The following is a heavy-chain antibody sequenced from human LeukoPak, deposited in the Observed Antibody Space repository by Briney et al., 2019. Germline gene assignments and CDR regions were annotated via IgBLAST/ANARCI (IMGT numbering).Heavy chain of an antibody. D-gene: IGHD1-26*01. CDR1: GYTFKDYY. CDR3: TRNLVGYDPFDI. J-gene: IGHJ3*02. CDR2: MNPDGGRT. V-gene: IGHV1-2*02. Sequence: AASVKVSCKASGYTFKDYYIHWVRQVPGQGLEWMGRMNPDGGRTDYAQNFQGRVTMTSDMSIDTAYLDLTRLTSDDTATYFCTRNLVGYDPFDIWGQGTLVTVSS.